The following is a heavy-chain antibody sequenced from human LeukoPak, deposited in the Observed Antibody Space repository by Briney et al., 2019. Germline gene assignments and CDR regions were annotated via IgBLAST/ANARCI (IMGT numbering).Heavy chain of an antibody. D-gene: IGHD2-21*01. Sequence: SVKVSCKASGGTFISYAISWVRQAPGQGLEWMGRIIPIPGIANYAQKFQGRVTITADKSTSTAYMELSSLRSEDTAVYYCAASMLSNGDWFDPWGQGTLVTVSS. CDR1: GGTFISYA. V-gene: IGHV1-69*04. J-gene: IGHJ5*02. CDR2: IIPIPGIA. CDR3: AASMLSNGDWFDP.